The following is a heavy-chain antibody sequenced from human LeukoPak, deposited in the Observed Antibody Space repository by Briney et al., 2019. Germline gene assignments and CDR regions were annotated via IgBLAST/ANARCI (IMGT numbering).Heavy chain of an antibody. D-gene: IGHD2-8*01. Sequence: GGSLRLSCAASGFTFSSYAMSWVRQAPGKGLEWVSAISGSGGSTYYADSVKGRFTISRDNSKNTLYLQMNSLRAEDTAVYYCANAPNIMCTNGVCPFDYWGQGTLVTVSS. J-gene: IGHJ4*02. V-gene: IGHV3-23*01. CDR3: ANAPNIMCTNGVCPFDY. CDR1: GFTFSSYA. CDR2: ISGSGGST.